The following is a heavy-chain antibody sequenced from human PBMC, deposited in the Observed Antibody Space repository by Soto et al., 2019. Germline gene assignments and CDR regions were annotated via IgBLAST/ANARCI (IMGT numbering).Heavy chain of an antibody. V-gene: IGHV3-48*01. CDR2: ISSSSSTI. CDR3: ARDRFSVNYYHDAFDT. D-gene: IGHD3-10*01. Sequence: EVQLVESGGGLVQPGGSLRLSCAASGFSFSTYSMNWVRQAPGKGLEWVSYISSSSSTIYHAVSVKGRSTISRDNAKNSLYLQMNSLRAEDTAVYYCARDRFSVNYYHDAFDTWGQGTMVTGSS. J-gene: IGHJ3*02. CDR1: GFSFSTYS.